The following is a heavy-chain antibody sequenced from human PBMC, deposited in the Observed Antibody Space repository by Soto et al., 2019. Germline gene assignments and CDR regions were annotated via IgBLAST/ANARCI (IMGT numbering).Heavy chain of an antibody. J-gene: IGHJ4*02. CDR3: ANPARY. CDR1: GGTFSSYT. CDR2: IIPILGIA. V-gene: IGHV1-69*02. Sequence: QVQLVQSGAEVKKPGSSVKVSCKASGGTFSSYTITWVRQAPGQGLEWMGRIIPILGIANYAQKFQGRGTITADKATSTAYMELSSLRSEDTAVYYCANPARYWGQGILVTVSS.